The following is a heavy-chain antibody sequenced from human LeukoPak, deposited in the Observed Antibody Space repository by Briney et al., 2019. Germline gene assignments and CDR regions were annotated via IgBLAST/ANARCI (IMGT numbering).Heavy chain of an antibody. V-gene: IGHV3-48*01. CDR2: ISSSSTNI. CDR1: GFTLGTYS. CDR3: ASGHRYGIAY. D-gene: IGHD5-18*01. J-gene: IGHJ4*02. Sequence: GGSLRLSCAASGFTLGTYSMKWVRQAPGKGLEWVSYISSSSTNIYYADSVKGRFTISRDNAKNSLYLHMNSLRAEDTAVYYCASGHRYGIAYWGQGTLVTVSS.